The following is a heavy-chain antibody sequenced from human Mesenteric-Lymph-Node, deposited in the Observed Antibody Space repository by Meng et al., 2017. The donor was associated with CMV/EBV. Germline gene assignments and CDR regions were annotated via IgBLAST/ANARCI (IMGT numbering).Heavy chain of an antibody. V-gene: IGHV4-59*01. D-gene: IGHD6-19*01. CDR3: FTVAVTGNELSDY. J-gene: IGHJ4*02. Sequence: GSLRLSCTVSGGSISNNYWNWIRQPPGKGLEWIGLYSGSTFYNPSLKSRVTISADTSKNQLPLKLTSVTTADTAVYYCFTVAVTGNELSDYWGQGTLVTVSS. CDR1: GGSISNNY. CDR2: YSGST.